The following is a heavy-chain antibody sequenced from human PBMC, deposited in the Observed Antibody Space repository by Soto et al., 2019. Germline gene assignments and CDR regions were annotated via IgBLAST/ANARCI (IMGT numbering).Heavy chain of an antibody. CDR2: IYYSGSP. CDR1: GDSISPYY. V-gene: IGHV4-59*01. Sequence: SSETLSLTCTVSGDSISPYYWTWIRQPPGKGLEWIGYIYYSGSPSYNPSLKSRVTVSVDTSKNQFSLRLSSVTAADTAVYYCARGTGGNWAAFDIWGQGTMVTVSS. J-gene: IGHJ3*02. D-gene: IGHD2-15*01. CDR3: ARGTGGNWAAFDI.